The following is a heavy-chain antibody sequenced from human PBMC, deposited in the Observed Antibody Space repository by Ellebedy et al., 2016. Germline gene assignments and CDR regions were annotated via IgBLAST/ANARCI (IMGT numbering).Heavy chain of an antibody. J-gene: IGHJ2*01. Sequence: GGSLRLYXSASGFEFRDYAMSWVRQGPKGGLQWVASIRSASLPGTYYIDSVQGRFIISRDNSKNTLFLEMSNLRVEDSAVYYCARGRVGSANWFNLWGRGTRVIVSS. D-gene: IGHD1-26*01. CDR3: ARGRVGSANWFNL. CDR2: IRSASLPGT. CDR1: GFEFRDYA. V-gene: IGHV3-23*01.